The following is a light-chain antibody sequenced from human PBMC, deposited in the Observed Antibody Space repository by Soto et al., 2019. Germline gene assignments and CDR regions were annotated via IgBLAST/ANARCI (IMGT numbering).Light chain of an antibody. V-gene: IGLV2-14*01. Sequence: QSALTQPASVSGSPGQSITISCTGATSDVGNNRYLSWYQQHSGKVPNLLIYEVSNRPSGVSNRFSGSKSGNTASLTISGLQAEDEGDYYCTSFTISATYVFGTGTQLTVL. J-gene: IGLJ1*01. CDR2: EVS. CDR3: TSFTISATYV. CDR1: TSDVGNNRY.